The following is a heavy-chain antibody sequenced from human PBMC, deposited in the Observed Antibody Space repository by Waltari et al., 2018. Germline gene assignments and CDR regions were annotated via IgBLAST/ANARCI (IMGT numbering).Heavy chain of an antibody. D-gene: IGHD1-1*01. CDR3: SRDRGRGLYLDT. J-gene: IGHJ4*02. V-gene: IGHV4-4*02. CDR1: S. Sequence: SWGWVGQPPGKGLEWIGQVRGDGKTNYNPSFASRVTMSLDTSTHHFALKLTSATAADTALYYWSRDRGRGLYLDTWGQGTRVTVSP. CDR2: VRGDGKT.